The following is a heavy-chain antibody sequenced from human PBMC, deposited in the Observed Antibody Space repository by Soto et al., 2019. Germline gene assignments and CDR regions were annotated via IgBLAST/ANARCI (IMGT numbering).Heavy chain of an antibody. CDR2: IIPIFGTA. V-gene: IGHV1-69*01. CDR1: GGTFSSYA. Sequence: QVQLVQSGAEVKEPGSSVKVSCKASGGTFSSYAISWVRQAPGQGLEWMGGIIPIFGTANYAQKFQDRVMITTDETTSPDDLEVRSLRSEDTAVYYCPRGYYYYYGTDVWAQGPTVTVS. CDR3: PRGYYYYYGTDV. J-gene: IGHJ6*02.